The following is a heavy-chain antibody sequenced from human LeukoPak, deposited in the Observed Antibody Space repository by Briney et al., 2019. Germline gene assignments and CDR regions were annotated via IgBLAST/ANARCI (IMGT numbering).Heavy chain of an antibody. Sequence: GGSLRLSCAASGFIFSDYYMSWIRQAPGKGLEWVAVIWYDGSNKNYADSVKGRFTISRDNSKNTLFLQMNSLRAEDTAVYYCARSLGWYQVDYWGQGTLVTVSS. V-gene: IGHV3-33*08. CDR2: IWYDGSNK. CDR3: ARSLGWYQVDY. D-gene: IGHD6-19*01. J-gene: IGHJ4*02. CDR1: GFIFSDYY.